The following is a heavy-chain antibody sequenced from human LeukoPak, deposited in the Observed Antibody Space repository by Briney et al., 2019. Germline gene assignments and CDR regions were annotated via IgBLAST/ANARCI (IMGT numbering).Heavy chain of an antibody. V-gene: IGHV3-7*04. CDR1: GFTFSSYW. CDR3: ARGYDILTGYPSDFDY. CDR2: IKQDGSEK. Sequence: GGSLRLSCAASGFTFSSYWMSWVRQAPGKGLEWVANIKQDGSEKYYVDSVKGRFTISRDNAKNTLYLQMNSLRAEDTAVYYCARGYDILTGYPSDFDYWGQGTLVTVSS. D-gene: IGHD3-9*01. J-gene: IGHJ4*02.